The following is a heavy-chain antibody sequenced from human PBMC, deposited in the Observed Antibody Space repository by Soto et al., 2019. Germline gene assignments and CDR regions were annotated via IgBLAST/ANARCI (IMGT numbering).Heavy chain of an antibody. V-gene: IGHV6-1*01. CDR3: VRFLEWSTPRGYYYYYMDV. CDR1: GDSVSSNSAA. J-gene: IGHJ6*03. CDR2: TYYRSKWYN. D-gene: IGHD3-3*01. Sequence: SQTLSLTCAISGDSVSSNSAAWNWIRQSPSRGLEWLGRTYYRSKWYNDYAVSVKSRITINPDTSKNQFSLQLNSVTPEDTAVYYCVRFLEWSTPRGYYYYYMDVWGKGTMVTVSS.